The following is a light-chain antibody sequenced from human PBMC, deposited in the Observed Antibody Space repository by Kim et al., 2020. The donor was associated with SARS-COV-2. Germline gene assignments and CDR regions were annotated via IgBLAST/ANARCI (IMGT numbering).Light chain of an antibody. J-gene: IGLJ3*02. Sequence: KTVTISCTGSSGSIASHYVQWYQQRPGSAATAVIYEDNQRPSGVPVRFSGSIDSSSNSASLTISGLKTEDEADYYCQSYDSSNRWVFGGGTQLTVL. CDR2: EDN. CDR1: SGSIASHY. V-gene: IGLV6-57*02. CDR3: QSYDSSNRWV.